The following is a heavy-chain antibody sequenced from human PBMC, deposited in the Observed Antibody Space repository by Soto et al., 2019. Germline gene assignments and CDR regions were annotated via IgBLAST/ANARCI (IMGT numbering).Heavy chain of an antibody. J-gene: IGHJ3*01. V-gene: IGHV1-3*01. CDR1: GYTFTSYA. CDR2: INAVNGNT. Sequence: QVQLVQSGAEVKKPGASVKVSCKASGYTFTSYAMHWVRQAPGQRLEWMGWINAVNGNTKYSQKFQGRVTITRDTSASTAYMELSSLRSEDTAVYYCASTDLFVPAAFEKWGQGTMVTVSS. D-gene: IGHD2-2*01. CDR3: ASTDLFVPAAFEK.